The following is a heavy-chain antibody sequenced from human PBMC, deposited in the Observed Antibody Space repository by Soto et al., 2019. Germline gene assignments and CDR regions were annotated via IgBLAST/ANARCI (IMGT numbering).Heavy chain of an antibody. Sequence: QVQLVESGGGVVQPGRSLRVSCGASGFTFSYYAMHWVRQAPGKGLEWVAYISYDGSNKYYADSVKGRFTISRDNSKNTLNLQMNSLRPEDTAVYYCARDPGYSSMWVSAFDIWGQGTMVTVSS. CDR3: ARDPGYSSMWVSAFDI. CDR1: GFTFSYYA. D-gene: IGHD6-13*01. J-gene: IGHJ3*02. CDR2: ISYDGSNK. V-gene: IGHV3-30-3*01.